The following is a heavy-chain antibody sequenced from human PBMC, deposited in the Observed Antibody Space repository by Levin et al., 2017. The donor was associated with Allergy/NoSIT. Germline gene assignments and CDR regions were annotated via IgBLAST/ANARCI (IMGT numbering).Heavy chain of an antibody. V-gene: IGHV1-69*04. J-gene: IGHJ6*02. CDR3: ASERGFYYYYGMDV. CDR2: IIPILGIA. D-gene: IGHD1-1*01. CDR1: GGTFSSYA. Sequence: SVKVSCKASGGTFSSYAISWVRQAPGQGLEWMGRIIPILGIANYAQKFQGRVTITADKSTSTAYMELSSLRSEDTAVYYCASERGFYYYYGMDVWGQGTTVTVSS.